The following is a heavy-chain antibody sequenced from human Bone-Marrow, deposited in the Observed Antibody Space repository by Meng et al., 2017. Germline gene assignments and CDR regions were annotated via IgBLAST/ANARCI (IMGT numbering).Heavy chain of an antibody. CDR2: LHDSGST. CDR1: GGSISASSFY. D-gene: IGHD6-13*01. V-gene: IGHV4-39*07. J-gene: IGHJ4*02. CDR3: AREWGTLATAADDY. Sequence: QLHAEVAGPGLVTPSETLSLPCNVSGGSISASSFYWGWIRQAPGKGLEWIGTLHDSGSTYYNPSLKSRVTISADTSNSQFSLKLRSVTAADTAVYYCAREWGTLATAADDYWGQGTLVTVSS.